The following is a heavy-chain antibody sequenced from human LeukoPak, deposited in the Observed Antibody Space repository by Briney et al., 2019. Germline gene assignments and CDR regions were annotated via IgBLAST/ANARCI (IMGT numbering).Heavy chain of an antibody. Sequence: SETLSLTCTVSGGSISSYYWTWIRQPAGKGLEWIGRIYPSGSTNYNPSLKSRVTMSVDTSKNQFSLKLSTVTAADTAVYYCARENSGSYREFDYWGQGTLVTVSS. CDR2: IYPSGST. J-gene: IGHJ4*02. CDR1: GGSISSYY. D-gene: IGHD1-26*01. CDR3: ARENSGSYREFDY. V-gene: IGHV4-4*07.